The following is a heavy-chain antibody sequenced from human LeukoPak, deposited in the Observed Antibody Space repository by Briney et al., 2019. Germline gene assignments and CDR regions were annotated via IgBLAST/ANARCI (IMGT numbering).Heavy chain of an antibody. CDR2: ISYDGSNK. CDR1: GFTFSSYA. CDR3: ARALITMVRGISDDAFDI. V-gene: IGHV3-30*04. D-gene: IGHD3-10*01. Sequence: PGRSPRLSCAASGFTFSSYAMHWVRQAPGKGLEWVAVISYDGSNKYYADSVKGRFTISRDNSKNTLYLQMNSLRAEDTAVYYCARALITMVRGISDDAFDIWGQGTMVTVSS. J-gene: IGHJ3*02.